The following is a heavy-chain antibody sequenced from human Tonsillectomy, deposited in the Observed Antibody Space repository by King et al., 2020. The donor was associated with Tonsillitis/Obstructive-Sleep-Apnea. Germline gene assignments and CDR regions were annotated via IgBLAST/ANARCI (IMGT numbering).Heavy chain of an antibody. V-gene: IGHV3-49*04. CDR3: TRDARSGFWSGYSYYYYYMDV. J-gene: IGHJ6*03. Sequence: VQLVESGGGLVQPGQSLRLSCTASGFTFGDYAMSWVRQAPGKGLEWVGFIRSKAYGGTTEYAASVKGRFTISRDDSKSIAYLQMNSLKTEDTAVYYCTRDARSGFWSGYSYYYYYMDVWGKGTTVTVSS. D-gene: IGHD3-3*01. CDR2: IRSKAYGGTT. CDR1: GFTFGDYA.